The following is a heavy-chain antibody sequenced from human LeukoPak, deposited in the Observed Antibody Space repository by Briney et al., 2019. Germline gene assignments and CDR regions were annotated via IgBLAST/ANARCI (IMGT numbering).Heavy chain of an antibody. CDR1: GYTFTSYG. J-gene: IGHJ6*03. D-gene: IGHD3-3*01. CDR2: ISAYNGNT. Sequence: GASVKVSCKASGYTFTSYGISWVRQAPGQGLEWMGWISAYNGNTNYAQKLQGRVTMTTDTSTSTAYMELRSLRSDDTAVYYCARDALYDFWSGYRRYYYYMDVWGKGTTVTVSS. V-gene: IGHV1-18*01. CDR3: ARDALYDFWSGYRRYYYYMDV.